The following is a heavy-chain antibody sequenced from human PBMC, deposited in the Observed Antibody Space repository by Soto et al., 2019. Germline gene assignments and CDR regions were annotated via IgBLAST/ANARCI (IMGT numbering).Heavy chain of an antibody. J-gene: IGHJ4*02. CDR1: GGTFSSYA. CDR3: ARGRYYDFWSGYLWLDY. V-gene: IGHV1-69*13. CDR2: ITPIFGTA. D-gene: IGHD3-3*01. Sequence: SVKVSCKASGGTFSSYAISWVRQAPGQGLEWMGGITPIFGTANYAQKFQGRVTITADESTSTAYMELSSLRSEDTAVYYCARGRYYDFWSGYLWLDYWGQGTLVTVSS.